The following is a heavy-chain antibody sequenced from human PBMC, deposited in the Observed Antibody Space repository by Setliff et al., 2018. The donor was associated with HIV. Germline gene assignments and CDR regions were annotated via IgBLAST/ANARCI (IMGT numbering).Heavy chain of an antibody. CDR3: ARIVRWELVATSTFFYYYMDV. CDR1: GASISSSSHH. D-gene: IGHD1-26*01. Sequence: PSETLSLTCTVSGASISSSSHHWAWIRQPPGKGLEYIGNIYYTGSTHHNPSLESRVATSVDTSKNQSSLKLSSVTAADTAVYYCARIVRWELVATSTFFYYYMDVWGKGTTVT. V-gene: IGHV4-39*01. J-gene: IGHJ6*03. CDR2: IYYTGST.